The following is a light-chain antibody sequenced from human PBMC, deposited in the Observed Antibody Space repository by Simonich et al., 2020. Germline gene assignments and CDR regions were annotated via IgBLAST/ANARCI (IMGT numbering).Light chain of an antibody. V-gene: IGKV1-5*03. CDR1: QSISSW. J-gene: IGKJ3*01. CDR2: KAS. Sequence: DIQMTQSPSTLSASVGDRVTITCRASQSISSWLAWYQQKPGKAPTLLIYKASSLESGVPSRFSGSGSGTEFTLTISSLQPDDFATYYCQQYNSYSPSYTFGPGTKVDIK. CDR3: QQYNSYSPSYT.